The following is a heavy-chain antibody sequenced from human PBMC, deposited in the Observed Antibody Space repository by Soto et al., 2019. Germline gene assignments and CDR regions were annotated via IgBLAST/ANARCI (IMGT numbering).Heavy chain of an antibody. CDR2: ISAYNGNT. V-gene: IGHV1-18*01. CDR1: GYTFTSYG. D-gene: IGHD4-17*01. CDR3: ARAPLDYGDYVYFDL. Sequence: QVQLVQSGAEVKKPGASVKVSCKASGYTFTSYGISWVRQAPGHAFEWMGWISAYNGNTNYAQKLQGRGTMTTDTSTDTAYMELSSLRSDDTAVYYCARAPLDYGDYVYFDLWCRGPLVTVSS. J-gene: IGHJ2*01.